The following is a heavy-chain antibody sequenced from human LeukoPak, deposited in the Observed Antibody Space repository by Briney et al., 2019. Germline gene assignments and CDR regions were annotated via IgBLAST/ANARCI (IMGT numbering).Heavy chain of an antibody. CDR1: GVSSNTYY. V-gene: IGHV4-59*01. J-gene: IGHJ3*02. CDR2: FYISGST. Sequence: SETLSLTCTVAGVSSNTYYWSWIRQSPEKGLEWIGSFYISGSTNYNPSLKSRVTISVDTSKNQFSLRLSSVTAADTAVYYCARGGWEAFDIWGQGTMVTVSS. D-gene: IGHD6-19*01. CDR3: ARGGWEAFDI.